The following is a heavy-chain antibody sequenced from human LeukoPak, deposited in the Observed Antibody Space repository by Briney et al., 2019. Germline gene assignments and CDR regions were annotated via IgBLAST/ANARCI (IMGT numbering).Heavy chain of an antibody. Sequence: AAVKVSCKASGYTFTGYYMHWVRQARGQGLEWMGWINPNSDFTNFAQNFQGRVTMTSDTSISTAYMELSRLRSDDTAVYCCARAISGGSPITASDYWGQGTLVTVSS. CDR2: INPNSDFT. D-gene: IGHD2-15*01. J-gene: IGHJ4*02. CDR3: ARAISGGSPITASDY. V-gene: IGHV1-2*02. CDR1: GYTFTGYY.